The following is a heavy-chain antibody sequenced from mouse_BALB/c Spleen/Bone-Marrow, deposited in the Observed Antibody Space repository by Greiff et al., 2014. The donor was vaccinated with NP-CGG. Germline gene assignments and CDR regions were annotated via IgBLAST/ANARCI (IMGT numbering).Heavy chain of an antibody. Sequence: EVNLVESGGGLVQPGGSRKLSCAASGFTFSSFGMHWVRQAPEKGLEWVAYISSGSGTIFYADTVKGRFTISRDNPKNTLFLQMTSLRSEDTAIYYCTRGGNWEDFDYWGQGTTLTVSS. J-gene: IGHJ2*01. V-gene: IGHV5-17*02. D-gene: IGHD4-1*01. CDR2: ISSGSGTI. CDR1: GFTFSSFG. CDR3: TRGGNWEDFDY.